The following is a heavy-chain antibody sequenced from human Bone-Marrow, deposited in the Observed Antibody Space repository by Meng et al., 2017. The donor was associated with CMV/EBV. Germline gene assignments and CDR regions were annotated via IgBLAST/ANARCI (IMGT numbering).Heavy chain of an antibody. CDR3: ARGQQYMDF. Sequence: QVQLVQSGADVRKPGSSVKISCKASGGTFNNDAITWVRQAPGQGLEWMGCIIPIFGTANYAQKFQGRVTIIADKSTNTNYMELSSLRSEDTAVYYCARGQQYMDFWGQGTLVTVFS. CDR1: GGTFNNDA. D-gene: IGHD6-13*01. J-gene: IGHJ4*02. V-gene: IGHV1-69*06. CDR2: IIPIFGTA.